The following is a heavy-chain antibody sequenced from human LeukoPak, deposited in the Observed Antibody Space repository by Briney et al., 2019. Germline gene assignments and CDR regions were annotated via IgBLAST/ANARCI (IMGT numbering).Heavy chain of an antibody. J-gene: IGHJ6*03. CDR2: ISGSGGST. CDR3: ARDRRGYTYYYMDV. CDR1: GFTFSNSA. Sequence: PGGSLRLSCAASGFTFSNSAMSWVRQAPGKGLEWVSAISGSGGSTYYADSVKGRFTISRDNAKNSLYLQMNSLRAEDTAVYYCARDRRGYTYYYMDVWGKGTTVTVSS. D-gene: IGHD5-18*01. V-gene: IGHV3-23*01.